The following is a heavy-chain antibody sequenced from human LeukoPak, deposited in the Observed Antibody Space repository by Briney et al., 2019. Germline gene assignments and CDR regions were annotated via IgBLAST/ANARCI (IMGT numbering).Heavy chain of an antibody. CDR3: ARMYTSGWYLDY. D-gene: IGHD6-19*01. CDR1: GFTFNTYS. CDR2: ITKSSSTI. Sequence: GGSLRLSCAASGFTFNTYSMNWVRQAPGEWRVWLSYITKSSSTIHYADSVEGRFTISRDNVKNSVYLEMNSLRDEDTAVYYCARMYTSGWYLDYLGQGTLVTVSS. V-gene: IGHV3-48*02. J-gene: IGHJ4*02.